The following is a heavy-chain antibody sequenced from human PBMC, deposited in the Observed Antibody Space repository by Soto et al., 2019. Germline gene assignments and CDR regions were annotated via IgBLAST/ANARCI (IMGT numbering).Heavy chain of an antibody. D-gene: IGHD4-17*01. CDR2: IYYSGST. Sequence: SETLSLTCTVSGGSISSYYWSWIRQPPGKGLEWIGYIYYSGSTNCNPSLKSRVTISVDTSKNQLSLKLSSVTAADTAVYYCARRYGYYFDYWGQGTLVTVSS. CDR3: ARRYGYYFDY. V-gene: IGHV4-59*08. CDR1: GGSISSYY. J-gene: IGHJ4*02.